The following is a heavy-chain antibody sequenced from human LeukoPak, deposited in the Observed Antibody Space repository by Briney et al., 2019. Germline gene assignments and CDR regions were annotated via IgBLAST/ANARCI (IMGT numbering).Heavy chain of an antibody. CDR1: GFIVSSNY. Sequence: GGSLRLSCAASGFIVSSNYMSWVRQAPGKGLEWVFVIYSGGSAYYPDSVRGRFTISRDNSKNTLYLQMNSLRAEDTAVYYCARDKGSIGVGGDVWGQGTTVTVSS. V-gene: IGHV3-53*01. CDR3: ARDKGSIGVGGDV. D-gene: IGHD3-16*01. J-gene: IGHJ6*02. CDR2: IYSGGSA.